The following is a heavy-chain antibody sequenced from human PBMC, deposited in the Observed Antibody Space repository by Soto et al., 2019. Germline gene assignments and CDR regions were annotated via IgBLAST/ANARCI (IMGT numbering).Heavy chain of an antibody. CDR2: IYYSGST. D-gene: IGHD5-12*01. CDR3: ARDRNSGYDSVYYYYGMDV. J-gene: IGHJ6*02. CDR1: GGSISSGTYY. V-gene: IGHV4-30-4*01. Sequence: PSETLSLTCTVSGGSISSGTYYWRWIRQPPGKGLEWIGYIYYSGSTYYNPSLKSRVTISVDTSKNQFSLKLSSVTAADTAVYYCARDRNSGYDSVYYYYGMDVWGQGTTVT.